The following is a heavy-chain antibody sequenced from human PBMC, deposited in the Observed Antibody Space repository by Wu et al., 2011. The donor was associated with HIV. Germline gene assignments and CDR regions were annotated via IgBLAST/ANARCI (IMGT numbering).Heavy chain of an antibody. CDR2: INPHSGGT. CDR3: ARDPYSSSFYYYYFMDV. Sequence: QVQLVQSGAEVKKPGASVKVSCKASGYTFTAYYMHWLRQAPGQGLEWMGWINPHSGGTNFAQKFQGRVTMTRDTSITTAYMELSRLRSDDTAVYCCARDPYSSSFYYYYFMDVWGKGTTVTVSS. J-gene: IGHJ6*03. D-gene: IGHD6-6*01. V-gene: IGHV1-2*02. CDR1: GYTFTAYY.